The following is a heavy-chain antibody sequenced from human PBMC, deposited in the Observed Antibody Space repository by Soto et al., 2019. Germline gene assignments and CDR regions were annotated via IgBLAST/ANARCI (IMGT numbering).Heavy chain of an antibody. CDR3: ARDQGRTGYCSGGSCYGDALDI. V-gene: IGHV1-3*01. CDR2: INAGNGNT. CDR1: GYTFTSYA. Sequence: ASVKFSCTASGYTFTSYAMHWVRQAPGQRLEWMGWINAGNGNTKYSQKFQGRVTITRDTSASTAYMELSSLRSEDTAVYYCARDQGRTGYCSGGSCYGDALDIWGQGTMVTVSS. J-gene: IGHJ3*02. D-gene: IGHD2-15*01.